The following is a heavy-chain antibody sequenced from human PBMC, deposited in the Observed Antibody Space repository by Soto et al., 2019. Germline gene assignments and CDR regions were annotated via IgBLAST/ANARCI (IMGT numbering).Heavy chain of an antibody. Sequence: PGGSLRLSCAASGFTFSSYGMHWVRQAPGKGLEWVANIKQDGSEKYYVDSVKGRFTISRDNAKNSLYLQMNSLRAEDTAVYYCARDPMEQWLVDYYYYGTDVWGQGTTVTVSS. CDR1: GFTFSSYG. V-gene: IGHV3-7*03. D-gene: IGHD6-19*01. CDR2: IKQDGSEK. J-gene: IGHJ6*02. CDR3: ARDPMEQWLVDYYYYGTDV.